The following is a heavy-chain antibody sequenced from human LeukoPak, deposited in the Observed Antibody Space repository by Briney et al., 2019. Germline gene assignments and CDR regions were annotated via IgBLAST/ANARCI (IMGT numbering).Heavy chain of an antibody. CDR2: IYTSGST. CDR3: ARGRDSSGWNMDV. J-gene: IGHJ6*03. V-gene: IGHV4-38-2*02. D-gene: IGHD6-19*01. CDR1: GYSMSSGYY. Sequence: SETLSLTCTVSGYSMSSGYYWGWFRQPPERGLEWIGRIYTSGSTNYNPSLKSRVTMSVDTSKNQFSLKLSSVTAADTAVYYCARGRDSSGWNMDVWGKGTTVTISS.